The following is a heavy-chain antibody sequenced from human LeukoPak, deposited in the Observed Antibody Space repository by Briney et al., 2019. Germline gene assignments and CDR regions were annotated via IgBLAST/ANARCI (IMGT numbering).Heavy chain of an antibody. CDR3: ARDRGRAAARFFDY. Sequence: GRSLRLSCAASGFTFSSYAMHWVRQAPGKGLEWVAVISYDGSNKYYADSVKGRFTISRDNSKNTLYPQMNSLRAEDTAVYYCARDRGRAAARFFDYWGQGTLVTVSS. J-gene: IGHJ4*02. CDR2: ISYDGSNK. V-gene: IGHV3-30*01. D-gene: IGHD3-3*01. CDR1: GFTFSSYA.